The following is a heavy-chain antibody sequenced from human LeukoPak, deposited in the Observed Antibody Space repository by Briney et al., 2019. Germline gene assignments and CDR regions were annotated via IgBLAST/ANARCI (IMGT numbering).Heavy chain of an antibody. CDR3: ATNWNSSGYSLQYDY. J-gene: IGHJ4*02. CDR2: LSASGGST. CDR1: GLTFSRYV. Sequence: GGSLRLSCASSGLTFSRYVMGWVRQAPGKGLEWVSTLSASGGSTFYAASVKGRFTVSRDNSKNTLFLQMNSLRAEDTAVYYCATNWNSSGYSLQYDYWGQGTLVTVSS. D-gene: IGHD3-22*01. V-gene: IGHV3-23*01.